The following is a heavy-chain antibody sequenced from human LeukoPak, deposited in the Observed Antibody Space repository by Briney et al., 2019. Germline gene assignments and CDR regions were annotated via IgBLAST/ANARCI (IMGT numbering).Heavy chain of an antibody. D-gene: IGHD3-22*01. J-gene: IGHJ4*02. CDR1: GGTFNSYT. CDR2: IIPILGIA. CDR3: ARWEYYYDSSGYYS. V-gene: IGHV1-69*02. Sequence: GASVKVSCKASGGTFNSYTISWVRQAPGQGLGWMGRIIPILGIANYAQKLQGRVTMTTDTSTSTAYMELRSLRSDDTAVYYCARWEYYYDSSGYYSWGQGTLVTVSS.